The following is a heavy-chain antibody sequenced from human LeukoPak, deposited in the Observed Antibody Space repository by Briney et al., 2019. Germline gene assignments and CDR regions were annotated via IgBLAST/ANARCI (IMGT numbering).Heavy chain of an antibody. J-gene: IGHJ5*02. CDR2: IYYSGST. CDR3: ARAYTSSCRWFDP. D-gene: IGHD6-13*01. Sequence: PSETLSLTCTVSGDSISSSYWSWIRQPPGKGLEWIGYIYYSGSTYYNPSLKSRVTISVDTSKNQFSLKLNSVTAADTAVYYCARAYTSSCRWFDPWGQGTLVTVSS. CDR1: GDSISSSY. V-gene: IGHV4-59*12.